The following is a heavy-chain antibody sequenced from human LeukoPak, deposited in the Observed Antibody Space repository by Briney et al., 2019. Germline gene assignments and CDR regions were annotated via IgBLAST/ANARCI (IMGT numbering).Heavy chain of an antibody. CDR2: ISSSSSYI. J-gene: IGHJ4*02. D-gene: IGHD6-19*01. V-gene: IGHV3-21*01. CDR1: GFTFSSYS. CDR3: AREQSLYSSGWLYYFDY. Sequence: GGSLRLSCAVSGFTFSSYSMNWVRQAPGKGLEWVSSISSSSSYIFYADSLKGRFTISRDNARNSLYLQMNSLRAEDTAVYYCAREQSLYSSGWLYYFDYWGRGTLVTVSS.